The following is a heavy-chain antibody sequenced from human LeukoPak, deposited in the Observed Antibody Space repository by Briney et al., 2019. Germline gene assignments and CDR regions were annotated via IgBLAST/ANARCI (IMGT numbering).Heavy chain of an antibody. CDR3: MTELLGY. J-gene: IGHJ4*02. CDR2: IRGDGNEK. CDR1: GFSFSSYW. D-gene: IGHD1-14*01. V-gene: IGHV3-7*03. Sequence: PGGSLRLSCAASGFSFSSYWMTWVRQAPGRGLEFVANIRGDGNEKYYMDSMKGRLTISRDNAKKSLFLQMSGLRAEDTAVYYCMTELLGYRGQGTLVTVSS.